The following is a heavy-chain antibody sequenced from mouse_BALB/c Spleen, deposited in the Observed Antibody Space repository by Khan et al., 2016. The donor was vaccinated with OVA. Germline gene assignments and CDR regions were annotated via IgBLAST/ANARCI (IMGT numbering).Heavy chain of an antibody. D-gene: IGHD4-1*01. CDR3: ADHLTGSVAY. Sequence: EVQLQESGGDLVKPGGSLKLSCAASGFTFSSYSMSWVRQTPDKRLEWVASISSGGDYTYYPDSVKGRFTISRDNAKNTLYLQMSDLKSEDTAMFYGADHLTGSVAYWGQGTLVTVSA. CDR1: GFTFSSYS. V-gene: IGHV5-6*01. CDR2: ISSGGDYT. J-gene: IGHJ3*01.